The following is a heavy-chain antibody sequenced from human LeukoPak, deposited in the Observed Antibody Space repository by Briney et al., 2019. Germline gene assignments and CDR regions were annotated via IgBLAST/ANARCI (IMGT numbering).Heavy chain of an antibody. J-gene: IGHJ4*02. CDR3: AKGSYGGKEGWNYFDY. D-gene: IGHD4-23*01. CDR2: ISGSGGST. Sequence: GGSLRLSCAASGFTFSSYALTWVRQAPGEGLEWISAISGSGGSTYYADSVKGRFTISRDNSKNTLYLQMNSLRAEDTAVYYCAKGSYGGKEGWNYFDYWGQGTLVTVSS. CDR1: GFTFSSYA. V-gene: IGHV3-23*01.